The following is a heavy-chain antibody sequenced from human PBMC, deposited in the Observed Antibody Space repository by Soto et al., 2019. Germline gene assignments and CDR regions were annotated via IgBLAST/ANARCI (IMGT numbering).Heavy chain of an antibody. J-gene: IGHJ4*02. CDR3: ARQSQWLVL. D-gene: IGHD6-19*01. CDR1: GASISSYF. V-gene: IGHV4-59*08. CDR2: VHHSGDT. Sequence: SETLSLTCTVSGASISSYFWSWVRQSPGRGLEWIGYVHHSGDTTYNPSLRSRVAMSVDTSKNQFSLKLHSVTAADTAVYYCARQSQWLVLWGQGTQVTVSS.